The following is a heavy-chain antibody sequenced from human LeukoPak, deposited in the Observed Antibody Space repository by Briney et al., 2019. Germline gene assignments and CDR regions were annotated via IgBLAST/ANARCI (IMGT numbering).Heavy chain of an antibody. CDR2: IYYSGST. Sequence: SETLSLTCTVSGGSISSSSYYWGWIRQPPGQGLEWIGSIYYSGSTYYNPSLKSRVTISVDTSKNQFSLKLSSVTAADTAVYYCARVPGIINAFDIWGQGTMVTVSS. V-gene: IGHV4-39*07. J-gene: IGHJ3*02. CDR1: GGSISSSSYY. CDR3: ARVPGIINAFDI. D-gene: IGHD3-16*01.